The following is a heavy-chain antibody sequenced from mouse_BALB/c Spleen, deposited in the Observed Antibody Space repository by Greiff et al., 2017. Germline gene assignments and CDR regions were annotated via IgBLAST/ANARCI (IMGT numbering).Heavy chain of an antibody. V-gene: IGHV3-2*02. J-gene: IGHJ1*01. CDR2: ISYSGST. CDR3: AREGGLFRYFDV. Sequence: DVQLQESGPGLVKPSQSLSLTCTVTGYSITSDYAWNWIRQFPGNKLEWMGHISYSGSTSYNPSLKSRISITRDTSKTQFFLQLNSVTTEDTATYYCAREGGLFRYFDVWGAGTTVTVSS. CDR1: GYSITSDYA.